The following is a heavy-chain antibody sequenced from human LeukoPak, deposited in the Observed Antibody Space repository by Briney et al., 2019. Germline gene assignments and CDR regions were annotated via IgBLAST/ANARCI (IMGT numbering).Heavy chain of an antibody. CDR2: INWNGGST. J-gene: IGHJ5*02. V-gene: IGHV3-20*04. CDR3: ARGNWFDP. Sequence: QPGGSLRLSCAASGFTFSNNAMTWVRQAPGKGLEWVSGINWNGGSTGDADSVKGRFTISRDNAKNSLYLQMNSLRAEDTALYYCARGNWFDPWGQGTLVTVSS. CDR1: GFTFSNNA.